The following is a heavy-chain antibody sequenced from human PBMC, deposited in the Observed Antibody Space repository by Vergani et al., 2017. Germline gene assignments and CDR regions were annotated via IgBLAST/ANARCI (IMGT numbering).Heavy chain of an antibody. J-gene: IGHJ2*01. CDR2: IYYSGST. V-gene: IGHV4-59*01. CDR1: GGSIITYY. D-gene: IGHD3-22*01. Sequence: QVQLQESGPGLVKPSETLSLTCTVSGGSIITYYWGWIRQHPGKGLEWIGYIYYSGSTNYNPSLKSRVTISVDTSKNQFSLKLSSVTAADTAVYYCARDSIGWYFDLWGRGTLVTVSS. CDR3: ARDSIGWYFDL.